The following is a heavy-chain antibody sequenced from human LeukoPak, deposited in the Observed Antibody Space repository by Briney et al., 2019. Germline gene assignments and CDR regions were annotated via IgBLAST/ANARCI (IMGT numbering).Heavy chain of an antibody. CDR3: APSRSDGSVWYRVHWFDP. V-gene: IGHV4-39*01. D-gene: IGHD6-19*01. J-gene: IGHJ5*02. Sequence: SETLSLTCTVSGGSISSSSYYWGWIRQPPGKGLEWIGSIYYSGSTYYNPSLKSRVTISVDTSKNQFSLKLSSVTAADTAVYYCAPSRSDGSVWYRVHWFDPWGQGTLVTVSS. CDR1: GGSISSSSYY. CDR2: IYYSGST.